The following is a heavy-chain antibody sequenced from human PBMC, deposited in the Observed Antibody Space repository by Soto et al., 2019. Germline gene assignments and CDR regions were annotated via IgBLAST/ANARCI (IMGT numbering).Heavy chain of an antibody. CDR3: AMVDVYVTPSPQDV. CDR1: GYRFTSYG. CDR2: INAYNGNT. V-gene: IGHV1-18*01. J-gene: IGHJ6*02. D-gene: IGHD3-16*01. Sequence: QVQLVQSGAEVKNPGASVKVSCKASGYRFTSYGIGWVRQAPGQGLEWMGWINAYNGNTNYAQNLQGRATLTTDQSTSTDYMELRSLRSNDTAVYYCAMVDVYVTPSPQDVWGQGTTVTVSS.